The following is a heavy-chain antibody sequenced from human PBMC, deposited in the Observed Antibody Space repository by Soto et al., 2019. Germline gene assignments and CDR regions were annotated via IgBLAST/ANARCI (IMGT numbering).Heavy chain of an antibody. V-gene: IGHV4-59*01. CDR3: ARSPGYSSSWPFDY. Sequence: QVQLQESGPGLVKPSETLSLTCTVSGGSISSYYWSWIRQPPGKGLEWIGYIYYSGSTNYNPSLKSRVTISVDMSKNQFSLKLSSVTAADTAVYYCARSPGYSSSWPFDYWGQGTLVTVSS. CDR1: GGSISSYY. D-gene: IGHD6-13*01. CDR2: IYYSGST. J-gene: IGHJ4*02.